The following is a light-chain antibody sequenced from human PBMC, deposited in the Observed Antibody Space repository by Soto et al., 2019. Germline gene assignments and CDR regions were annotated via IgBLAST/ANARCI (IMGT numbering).Light chain of an antibody. CDR3: QQFRRYPPT. Sequence: EFVLTQSPGTLSLSPGERATLSCRASQTVRNNYLAWYQQKPGQAPRLLIYDASSRATGIPDRFSGAGSGTDFTLTISRMEPEDFEVYYWQQFRRYPPTFGGGTKVDI. CDR1: QTVRNNY. CDR2: DAS. J-gene: IGKJ4*01. V-gene: IGKV3-20*01.